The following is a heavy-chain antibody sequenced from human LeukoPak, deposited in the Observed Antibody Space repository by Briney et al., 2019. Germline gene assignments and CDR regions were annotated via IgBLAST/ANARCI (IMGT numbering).Heavy chain of an antibody. CDR1: GYTFTIYG. V-gene: IGHV1-18*04. CDR2: ISAYNGNT. J-gene: IGHJ4*02. Sequence: ASVKVSCKASGYTFTIYGISGVRQAPGQGREGMGWISAYNGNTNYAQKLQGRVTMTTDTSTSTAYMELRSLRSDDTAVYYCARADGSIWYSVYFDYWGQGTLVTFSS. CDR3: ARADGSIWYSVYFDY. D-gene: IGHD6-13*01.